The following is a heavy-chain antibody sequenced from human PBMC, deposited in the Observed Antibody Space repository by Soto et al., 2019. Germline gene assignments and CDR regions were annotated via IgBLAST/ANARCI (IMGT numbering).Heavy chain of an antibody. Sequence: EVQLVESWGSLVQPGGSLRLTCATSGFTLNDHFIDWVRQAPGKGLEWFGRTINKPDTYTTEYAASVKGRFTISRDDSRQSMYLQMNSLKTEDTAVYYCAAYIVGTATYSGPGTLVTVSS. V-gene: IGHV3-72*01. CDR3: AAYIVGTATY. CDR2: TINKPDTYTT. D-gene: IGHD1-26*01. CDR1: GFTLNDHF. J-gene: IGHJ4*02.